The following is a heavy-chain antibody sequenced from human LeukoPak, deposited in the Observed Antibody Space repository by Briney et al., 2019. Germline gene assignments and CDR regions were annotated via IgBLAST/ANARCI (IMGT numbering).Heavy chain of an antibody. D-gene: IGHD2-8*01. CDR1: GFPFNMFA. CDR2: LSRGGETT. CDR3: AKEQRIRHCSEGVCMEGYYFDY. V-gene: IGHV3-23*01. Sequence: PGGSLRLSCTGSGFPFNMFAMNWVRQAPGQGLEWVSGLSRGGETTNYADSVKGRFTVSRDTSKNMVFLQMNDLRPEDTAVCYCAKEQRIRHCSEGVCMEGYYFDYWGQGSLVTVSS. J-gene: IGHJ4*02.